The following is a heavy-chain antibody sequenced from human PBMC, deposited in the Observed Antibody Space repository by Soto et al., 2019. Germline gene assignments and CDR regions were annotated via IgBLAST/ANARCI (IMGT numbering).Heavy chain of an antibody. CDR2: INGGNGDT. V-gene: IGHV1-3*01. J-gene: IGHJ4*02. D-gene: IGHD3-10*01. CDR3: ARATSYYYGSGTLLGDY. Sequence: QVPLVQSGAEVRKPGASVKISCKASRYTFTLYSMHWVRQAPGQRPEWMGWINGGNGDTRYSQKFHGRVTITSNTSASTAYLELSSLRSEDTALYYCARATSYYYGSGTLLGDYWGQGTLVTVSS. CDR1: RYTFTLYS.